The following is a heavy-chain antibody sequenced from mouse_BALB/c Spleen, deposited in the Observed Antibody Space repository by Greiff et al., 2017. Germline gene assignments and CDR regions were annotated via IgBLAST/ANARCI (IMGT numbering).Heavy chain of an antibody. Sequence: EVKLVESGPSLVKPSQTLSLTCSVTGDSITSGYWNWIRKFPGNKLEYMGYISYSGSTYYNPSLKSRISITRDTSKNQYYLQLNSVTTEDTATYYCARVITTVVAPFDYWGQGTTLTVSS. CDR1: GDSITSGY. V-gene: IGHV3-8*02. CDR3: ARVITTVVAPFDY. J-gene: IGHJ2*01. D-gene: IGHD1-1*01. CDR2: ISYSGST.